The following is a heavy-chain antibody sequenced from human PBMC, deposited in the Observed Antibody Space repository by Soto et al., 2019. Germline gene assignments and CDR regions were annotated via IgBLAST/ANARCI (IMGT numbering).Heavy chain of an antibody. CDR2: ISSSNNYI. Sequence: EVQLVESGGGLVKPGGSLRVSCVASGFTFSSYTMNWVRQAPGKGLEWVSSISSSNNYIYYADSVKGRFTISRDNSKNTLYLQMNSLRAEDTAVYYCARPYSGSYSGFDYWGQGTLVTVSS. CDR3: ARPYSGSYSGFDY. CDR1: GFTFSSYT. D-gene: IGHD1-26*01. V-gene: IGHV3-21*01. J-gene: IGHJ4*02.